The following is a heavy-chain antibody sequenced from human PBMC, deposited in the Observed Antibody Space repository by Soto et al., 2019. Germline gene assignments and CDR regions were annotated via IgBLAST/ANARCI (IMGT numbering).Heavy chain of an antibody. V-gene: IGHV4-59*08. CDR2: IYYSGST. D-gene: IGHD3-3*01. J-gene: IGHJ6*03. CDR3: ATRAADYDFWSGYYSYYYYMDV. CDR1: GASISSYY. Sequence: QVQLQESGPGLVKPSETLSLTCTVSGASISSYYWSWIRQPPGKGLEWIGYIYYSGSTNYNPSLKSRVTISVNTSKNQFSLKLRSVTAADTAVYYCATRAADYDFWSGYYSYYYYMDVWGKGTTVTVSS.